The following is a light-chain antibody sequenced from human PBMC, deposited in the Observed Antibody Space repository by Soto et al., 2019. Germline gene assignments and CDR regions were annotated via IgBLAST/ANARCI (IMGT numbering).Light chain of an antibody. CDR1: QNIYSN. J-gene: IGKJ1*01. CDR3: QQYDGSPRT. CDR2: DAS. V-gene: IGKV3-20*01. Sequence: IVMTQSPATLSVSPGERATLSCRASQNIYSNVAWYQQGPGQAPRLLIYDASSRAAGIPDRFSGSGSGTDFTLTITRLEPEDFAVYHCQQYDGSPRTFGQGTKVDIK.